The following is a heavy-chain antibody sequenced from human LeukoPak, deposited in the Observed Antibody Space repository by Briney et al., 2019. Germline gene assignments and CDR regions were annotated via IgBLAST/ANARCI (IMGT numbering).Heavy chain of an antibody. D-gene: IGHD3-10*01. CDR3: ARGQSSPVY. Sequence: GGSLRLSCAASGFTFSDYYMSWIRQAPGKGPEWVSYISGSDNTIYYADSVKGRFTISRDNTKNSLYLQMNSLRAEDTAVYYCARGQSSPVYWGQGTLVTVSS. CDR1: GFTFSDYY. V-gene: IGHV3-11*01. CDR2: ISGSDNTI. J-gene: IGHJ4*02.